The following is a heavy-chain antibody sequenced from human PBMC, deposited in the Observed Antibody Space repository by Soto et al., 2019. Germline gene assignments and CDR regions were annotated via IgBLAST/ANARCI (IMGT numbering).Heavy chain of an antibody. V-gene: IGHV3-9*01. D-gene: IGHD3-22*01. Sequence: EVQLVESGGGLVQPGRSLRLSCAASGFTFDDYAMHWVRQVPGKGLQWVSGLSWNGVTIGYAASVKGRLTISRDNAKKSLYLPMIGVRPDDTALYSCAASRAYDSSDYSGFHYGMDVWGLGTTVTVS. CDR3: AASRAYDSSDYSGFHYGMDV. CDR1: GFTFDDYA. CDR2: LSWNGVTI. J-gene: IGHJ6*02.